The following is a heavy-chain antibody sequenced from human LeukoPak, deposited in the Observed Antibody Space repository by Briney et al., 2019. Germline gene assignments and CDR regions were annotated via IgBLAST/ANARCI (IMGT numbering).Heavy chain of an antibody. J-gene: IGHJ4*02. CDR3: ARGSCSGGSCYPALAYYFDY. Sequence: ASVKVSCKASGGTFSSYAISWVRQAPGQGLEWMGRIIPIFGIANYAQKFQGRVTITADKSTSTAYMELSGLRSEDTAVYYCARGSCSGGSCYPALAYYFDYWGQGTLVTVSS. CDR2: IIPIFGIA. D-gene: IGHD2-15*01. CDR1: GGTFSSYA. V-gene: IGHV1-69*04.